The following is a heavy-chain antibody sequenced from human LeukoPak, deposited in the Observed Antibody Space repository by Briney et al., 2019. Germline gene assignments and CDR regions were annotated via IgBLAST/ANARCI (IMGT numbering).Heavy chain of an antibody. CDR3: AKAYSSSWYIAFDY. D-gene: IGHD6-13*01. CDR2: ISWDGGST. J-gene: IGHJ4*02. CDR1: GFTFDDYA. Sequence: GGSLRLSCAASGFTFDDYAMHWVRQAPGKGLEWVSLISWDGGSTYYADSVKGRFTISRDNSKNTLYLQMNSLRAEDTAVYYCAKAYSSSWYIAFDYWGQGTLVTVSS. V-gene: IGHV3-43D*03.